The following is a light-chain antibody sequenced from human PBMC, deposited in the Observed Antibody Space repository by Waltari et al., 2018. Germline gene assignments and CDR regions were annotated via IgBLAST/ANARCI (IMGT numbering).Light chain of an antibody. CDR2: DAS. CDR3: QMYVRLPVT. V-gene: IGKV3-20*01. Sequence: GRASRRVVSAWAWDQQKPCQAPRLLIYDASSRATGISDKFSGSGSGTDFSLTISRVEPEDFAVYFCQMYVRLPVTFGQGTKVEVK. J-gene: IGKJ1*01. CDR1: RRVVSAW.